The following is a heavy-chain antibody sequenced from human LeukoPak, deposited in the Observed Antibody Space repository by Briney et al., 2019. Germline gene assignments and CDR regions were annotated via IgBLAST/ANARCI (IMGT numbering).Heavy chain of an antibody. CDR2: IIPIFGTA. CDR3: ARDPAADSSGYGGDY. V-gene: IGHV1-69*13. CDR1: GGTFSSYA. D-gene: IGHD3-22*01. Sequence: GASVKVSCKASGGTFSSYAISWVRQAPGQGLEWMGGIIPIFGTANYAQKFQGRVTTTADESTSTAYMELGSLRSEDTAVYYCARDPAADSSGYGGDYWGQGTLVTVSS. J-gene: IGHJ4*02.